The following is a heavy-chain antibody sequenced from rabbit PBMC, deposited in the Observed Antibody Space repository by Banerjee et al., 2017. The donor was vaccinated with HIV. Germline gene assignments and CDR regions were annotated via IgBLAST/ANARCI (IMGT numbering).Heavy chain of an antibody. Sequence: QEQLVESGGDLVKPEGSLTLTCTASGFSFSPNYWICWVRQAPGKGLEWVGCIGVGSDTTYYATWAKGRFTITKTSSTTVTLQMTSLTAADTATYFCGRGAVGYGGATDLWGQGTLVTVS. D-gene: IGHD6-1*01. V-gene: IGHV1S45*01. CDR2: IGVGSDTT. CDR1: GFSFSPNYW. CDR3: GRGAVGYGGATDL. J-gene: IGHJ4*01.